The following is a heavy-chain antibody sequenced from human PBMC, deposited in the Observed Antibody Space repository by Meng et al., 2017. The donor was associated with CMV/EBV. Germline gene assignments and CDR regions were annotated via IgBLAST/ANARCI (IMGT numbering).Heavy chain of an antibody. CDR2: IIPILGIA. J-gene: IGHJ3*02. Sequence: SVKVSCKASGGTFSSYTISWVRQAPGQGLEWMGRIIPILGIANYAQKFQGRVTITADKSTSTAYMELSSLRSEDPAVYYCVLYSSSSADAFDIWGQGTMVTVSS. V-gene: IGHV1-69*02. D-gene: IGHD6-6*01. CDR3: VLYSSSSADAFDI. CDR1: GGTFSSYT.